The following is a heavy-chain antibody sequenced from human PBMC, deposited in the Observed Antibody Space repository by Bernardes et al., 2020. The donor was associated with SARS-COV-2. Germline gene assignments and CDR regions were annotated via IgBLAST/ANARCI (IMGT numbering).Heavy chain of an antibody. D-gene: IGHD6-6*01. CDR3: ASLLVRPYYYSAMDV. J-gene: IGHJ6*02. V-gene: IGHV4-34*07. Sequence: SETLSLTCAVYGGSFTGYYWSWIRQPPGKGLEGIGEINHSGSTNYNPSLKSRLTISVETSKRQTSLKLNSVTAAATAVYFCASLLVRPYYYSAMDVWGQGTTVTVSS. CDR1: GGSFTGYY. CDR2: INHSGST.